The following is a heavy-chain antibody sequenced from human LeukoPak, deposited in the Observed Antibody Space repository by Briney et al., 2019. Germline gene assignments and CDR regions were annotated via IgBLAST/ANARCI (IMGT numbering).Heavy chain of an antibody. Sequence: SETLSLTCTVSGDSISSYNYFWGWIRQPPGKGLEWVGSIYYRGNTYYNPSLKSRVTLSADTSKNQFSLKVTSVTAADTAVYYCARAGSGYYWDFDYWGQGALVTVSS. CDR1: GDSISSYNYF. CDR3: ARAGSGYYWDFDY. V-gene: IGHV4-39*01. J-gene: IGHJ4*02. D-gene: IGHD3-22*01. CDR2: IYYRGNT.